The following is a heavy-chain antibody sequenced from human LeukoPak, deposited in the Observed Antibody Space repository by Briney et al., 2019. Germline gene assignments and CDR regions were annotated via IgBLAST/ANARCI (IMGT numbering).Heavy chain of an antibody. V-gene: IGHV4-59*01. J-gene: IGHJ4*02. Sequence: SETLSLTCTVSGGSISSYYWSWIRQPPGKGRGWTGYINYSGSTNYTPSLKGRVTISVDTSKNQFSLKLSSVTAADTAVYYCARECSGGSCYDYWGQGTLVTVSS. CDR2: INYSGST. CDR1: GGSISSYY. D-gene: IGHD2-15*01. CDR3: ARECSGGSCYDY.